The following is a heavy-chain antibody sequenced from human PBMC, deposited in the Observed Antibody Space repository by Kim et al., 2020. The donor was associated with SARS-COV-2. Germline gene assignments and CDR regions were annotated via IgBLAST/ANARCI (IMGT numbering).Heavy chain of an antibody. D-gene: IGHD3-22*01. J-gene: IGHJ4*02. Sequence: GGSLRLSCSASRFIFSSYVMYWVRQAPGKGLEYVSAITNNGGDTHYADSVKGRFTISRDNAKNTVFLQMSGLKFEDTAVYHWLGDPPYDSDNDDYSWGPGPLVTVSS. CDR2: ITNNGGDT. CDR1: RFIFSSYV. V-gene: IGHV3-64D*06. CDR3: LGDPPYDSDNDDYS.